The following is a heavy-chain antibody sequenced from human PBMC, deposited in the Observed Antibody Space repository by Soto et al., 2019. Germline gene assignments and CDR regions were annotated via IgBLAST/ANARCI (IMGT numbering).Heavy chain of an antibody. CDR1: GYTFTSYD. J-gene: IGHJ4*02. D-gene: IGHD1-7*01. CDR3: ARGRLVAGTVDY. V-gene: IGHV1-8*01. Sequence: QVQLVQSGAEVKKPGASVKVSCKASGYTFTSYDIKWVRQATGQGLEWMGWMNPSNGSTGFAQKFQGRVTMISNTSISTASLELSSLTSEDTAVYYCARGRLVAGTVDYWGQGTLVTVSS. CDR2: MNPSNGST.